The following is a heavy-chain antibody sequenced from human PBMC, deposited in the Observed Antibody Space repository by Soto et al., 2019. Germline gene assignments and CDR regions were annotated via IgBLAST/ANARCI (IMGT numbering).Heavy chain of an antibody. J-gene: IGHJ6*02. V-gene: IGHV1-8*01. D-gene: IGHD3-3*02. CDR3: ARELHLWSGYTYYYYGLDV. Sequence: ASVKVSCKASGYTFTSYDINWVRQATGQGLEWMGWMNPNSGNTGYAQKFQGRVTMTRNTSISTAYMELSSLRSEDTAVYYCARELHLWSGYTYYYYGLDVWGQGTTVTVSS. CDR2: MNPNSGNT. CDR1: GYTFTSYD.